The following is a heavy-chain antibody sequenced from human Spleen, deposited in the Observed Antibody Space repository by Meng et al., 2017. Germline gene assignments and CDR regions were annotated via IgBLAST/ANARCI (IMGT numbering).Heavy chain of an antibody. CDR3: ARGPTWIQLWLHKNSFDY. D-gene: IGHD5-18*01. V-gene: IGHV4-59*12. Sequence: GSLRLSCTVSGGSISTYYWYWIRQPPGKGLEWIGYIQYSGSTNYNPSLKSRVTISVDMSKNQISLRLSAVTAADTAVYYCARGPTWIQLWLHKNSFDYWGQGTLVTVSS. J-gene: IGHJ4*02. CDR1: GGSISTYY. CDR2: IQYSGST.